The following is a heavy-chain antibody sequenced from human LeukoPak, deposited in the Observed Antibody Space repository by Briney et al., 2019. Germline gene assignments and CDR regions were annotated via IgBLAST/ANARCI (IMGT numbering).Heavy chain of an antibody. CDR2: IYSGGST. Sequence: GGSLRLSCAASGFTVSSNYMSWVRQAPGKGLEWVSVIYSGGSTYYADSVKGRFTISRDNSKNTLYFQMNSLRAEDTAVYYCARESYRSFDYWGQGTLVTVSS. CDR1: GFTVSSNY. CDR3: ARESYRSFDY. J-gene: IGHJ4*02. V-gene: IGHV3-53*01.